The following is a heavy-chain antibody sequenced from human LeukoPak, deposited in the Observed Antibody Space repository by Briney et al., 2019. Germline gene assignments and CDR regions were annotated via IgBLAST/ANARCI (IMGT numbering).Heavy chain of an antibody. V-gene: IGHV1-24*01. CDR3: ARGIHCSGGSCYSGPFDY. D-gene: IGHD2-15*01. Sequence: ASVKVSCKVSGYTLTELSMHWVRQAPGKGLEWMGGFDPEDGETIYAQKFQGRVTMTEDTSTDTAYMELSSLRSEDTAVYYCARGIHCSGGSCYSGPFDYWGQGTLVTVSS. J-gene: IGHJ4*02. CDR2: FDPEDGET. CDR1: GYTLTELS.